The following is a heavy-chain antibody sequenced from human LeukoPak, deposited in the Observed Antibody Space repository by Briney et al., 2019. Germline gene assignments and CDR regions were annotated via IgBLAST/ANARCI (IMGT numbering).Heavy chain of an antibody. CDR2: IYSSGST. D-gene: IGHD3-10*01. V-gene: IGHV4-4*07. Sequence: SETLSLTCTVSGGSISTYYWSWIRQPAGKDLEWIGHIYSSGSTNYNPSLKSRVTMSVDTSKNQLSLKLNSVTAADTAVYCCARGYGSGSNWFDPWGQGTLVIVSS. CDR1: GGSISTYY. CDR3: ARGYGSGSNWFDP. J-gene: IGHJ5*02.